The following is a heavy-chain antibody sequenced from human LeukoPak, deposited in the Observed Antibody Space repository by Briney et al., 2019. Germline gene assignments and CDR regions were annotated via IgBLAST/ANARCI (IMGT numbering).Heavy chain of an antibody. Sequence: PSETLSLTCTVSGGSISSGSYYWSWIRQPPGKGLEWIGYIYYSGSTNYNPSLKSRVTISVDTSKNQFSLKLSSVTAADTAVYYCARALYDSSGYYYRYWGQGTLVTVSS. V-gene: IGHV4-61*01. D-gene: IGHD3-22*01. J-gene: IGHJ4*02. CDR2: IYYSGST. CDR3: ARALYDSSGYYYRY. CDR1: GGSISSGSYY.